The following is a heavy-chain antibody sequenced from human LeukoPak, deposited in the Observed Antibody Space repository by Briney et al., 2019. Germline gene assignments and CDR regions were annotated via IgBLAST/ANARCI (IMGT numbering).Heavy chain of an antibody. CDR3: AKSLYYYDSSGYLLVAPLYYFDY. CDR2: INPSGGST. CDR1: GYTFTSYY. V-gene: IGHV1-46*01. D-gene: IGHD3-22*01. Sequence: ASVKVSCTASGYTFTSYYMHWVRQAPGQGLEWMGIINPSGGSTSYAQKFQGRVTMTRDMSTSTVYMELSSLRSEDTAVYYCAKSLYYYDSSGYLLVAPLYYFDYWGQGTLVTVSS. J-gene: IGHJ4*02.